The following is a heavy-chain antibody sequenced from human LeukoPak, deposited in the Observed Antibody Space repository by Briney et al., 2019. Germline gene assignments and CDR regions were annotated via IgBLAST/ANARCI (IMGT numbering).Heavy chain of an antibody. CDR1: GFTFSSYW. J-gene: IGHJ4*02. CDR3: ARGQTGYDFWSGSFDY. Sequence: GGSPRLSCAASGFTFSSYWMHWVRQAPGKGLVWVSRINSDGSSTSYADSVKGRFTISRDNAKNTLYLQMNSLRAEDTAVYYCARGQTGYDFWSGSFDYWGQGTLVTVSS. D-gene: IGHD3-3*01. V-gene: IGHV3-74*01. CDR2: INSDGSST.